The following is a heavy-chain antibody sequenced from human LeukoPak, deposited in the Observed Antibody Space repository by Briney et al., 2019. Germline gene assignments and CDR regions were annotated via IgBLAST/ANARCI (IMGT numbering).Heavy chain of an antibody. CDR2: ISTGGNYI. Sequence: GGSLRLSCAASGLTFSDYYMSWIRQAPGKGLEWVSYISTGGNYINYADSVKGRFTISRDNAKNSLYLQVNSLRAEDTAVYYCTRTRGAVAKIDYWGQGTLVTVSS. CDR3: TRTRGAVAKIDY. V-gene: IGHV3-11*03. J-gene: IGHJ4*02. D-gene: IGHD6-19*01. CDR1: GLTFSDYY.